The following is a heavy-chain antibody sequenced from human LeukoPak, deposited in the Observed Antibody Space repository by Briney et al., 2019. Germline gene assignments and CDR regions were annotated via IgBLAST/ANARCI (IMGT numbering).Heavy chain of an antibody. CDR3: ANAPVDTAMVIGDY. V-gene: IGHV3-23*01. CDR2: ISGSGGST. CDR1: GFTFSSYA. D-gene: IGHD5-18*01. Sequence: GGSLRLSCAASGFTFSSYAMSWVRQAPGKGLEWVSAISGSGGSTYYADSVKGRFTISRDNSKNTLYLQMNSLRAEDTAVYYCANAPVDTAMVIGDYWGQGTLVTVSS. J-gene: IGHJ4*02.